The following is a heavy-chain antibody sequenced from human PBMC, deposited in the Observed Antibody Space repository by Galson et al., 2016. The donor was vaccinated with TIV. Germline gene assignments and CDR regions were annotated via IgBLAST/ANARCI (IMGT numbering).Heavy chain of an antibody. D-gene: IGHD3-22*01. CDR1: GGSIGSDIYY. Sequence: ETLSLTCTVSGGSIGSDIYYWAWIRQPPGKGLEWIATIYYTGSTYYNPSLRSRVSISMDTPKNQFSLKLTSVTAPDTALYYCARRTHYDSSGYSDAFDVWGQGTMVPVSS. CDR2: IYYTGST. CDR3: ARRTHYDSSGYSDAFDV. V-gene: IGHV4-39*01. J-gene: IGHJ3*01.